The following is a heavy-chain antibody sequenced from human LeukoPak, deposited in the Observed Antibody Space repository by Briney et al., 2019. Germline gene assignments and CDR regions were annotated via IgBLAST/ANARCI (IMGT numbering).Heavy chain of an antibody. V-gene: IGHV2-5*01. D-gene: IGHD6-13*01. CDR2: IYWNDDK. J-gene: IGHJ4*02. CDR1: GFSLSISGVS. CDR3: ARSDSSSWYPFDY. Sequence: SGPTLVKPTQTGFSLSISGVSVGWIRQPPGKALEWLALIYWNDDKRYSPSLKSRLTITKDTPKNKVVLTMTNMDPVDTATYYCARSDSSSWYPFDYWGQGTLVTVSS.